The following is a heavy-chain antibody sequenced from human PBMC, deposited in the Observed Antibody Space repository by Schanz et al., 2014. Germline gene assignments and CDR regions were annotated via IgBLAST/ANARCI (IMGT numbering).Heavy chain of an antibody. J-gene: IGHJ4*02. D-gene: IGHD1-26*01. Sequence: QVQLLQSGSEVKKPGASVKVSCEISGYTVSALAMHWVRQAPGKGLEWLGGFDVEDGETIYAQKFQGRVTMTEDTSTETAYMELSGLRAEDTAVYYCARDHTTESYYSAGPPIDYWGQGTLXTVSS. CDR3: ARDHTTESYYSAGPPIDY. V-gene: IGHV1-24*01. CDR1: GYTVSALA. CDR2: FDVEDGET.